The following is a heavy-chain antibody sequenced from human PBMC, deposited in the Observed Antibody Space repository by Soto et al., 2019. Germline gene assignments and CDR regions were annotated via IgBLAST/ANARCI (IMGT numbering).Heavy chain of an antibody. V-gene: IGHV4-59*08. J-gene: IGHJ5*02. CDR3: ARRLAVAGIPSFWFDP. CDR1: GGSISSYY. D-gene: IGHD6-19*01. CDR2: IYYSGST. Sequence: SETLSLTCTVSGGSISSYYWSWIRQPPGKGLEWIGYIYYSGSTNYNPSLKSRVTISVDTSKNQFSLKLSSVTAADTAVYYCARRLAVAGIPSFWFDPWGQGTLVTVSS.